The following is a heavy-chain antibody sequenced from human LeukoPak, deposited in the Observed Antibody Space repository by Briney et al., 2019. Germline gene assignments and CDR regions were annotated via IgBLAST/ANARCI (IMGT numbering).Heavy chain of an antibody. Sequence: SETLSLTCTVSGGSISSSHYYWGWIRQTPGKGLEWIGTIYYSGTTYYNPSLESRATISEDTSKNQFSLTLRSVTAADTAVYYCARQISDYYYYYIDVWGKGTTVTVSS. CDR2: IYYSGTT. D-gene: IGHD3-10*01. V-gene: IGHV4-39*01. J-gene: IGHJ6*03. CDR1: GGSISSSHYY. CDR3: ARQISDYYYYYIDV.